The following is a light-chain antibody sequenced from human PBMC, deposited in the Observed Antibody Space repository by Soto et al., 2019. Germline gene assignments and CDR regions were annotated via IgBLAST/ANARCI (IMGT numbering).Light chain of an antibody. Sequence: QSVLTQPASVSGSPGQSITVFCTGTSSDVGGYNFVSWYQQHPGKAPKLMLYDVSHRPSGVSNRFSGSKSGNTASLTISGLHTEDEADYYCSSYSSSSTLVFGSGTKATVL. CDR3: SSYSSSSTLV. J-gene: IGLJ1*01. CDR1: SSDVGGYNF. V-gene: IGLV2-14*03. CDR2: DVS.